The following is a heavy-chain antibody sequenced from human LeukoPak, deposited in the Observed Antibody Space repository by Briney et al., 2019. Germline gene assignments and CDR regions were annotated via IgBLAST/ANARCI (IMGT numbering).Heavy chain of an antibody. D-gene: IGHD2-2*01. CDR2: IIPIFGTA. J-gene: IGHJ6*03. Sequence: GASVKVSCKASGGTFSSYAISWGRQAPGQGLEWMGGIIPIFGTANYAQKFQGRVTITAHESTSTAYMELSSLRSEDTAVYYCASGTLVVVPAATYYYYYMDVWGKGTTVTVSS. V-gene: IGHV1-69*13. CDR1: GGTFSSYA. CDR3: ASGTLVVVPAATYYYYYMDV.